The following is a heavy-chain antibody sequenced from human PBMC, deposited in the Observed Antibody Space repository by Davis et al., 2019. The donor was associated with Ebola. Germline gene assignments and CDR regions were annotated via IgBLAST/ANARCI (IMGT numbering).Heavy chain of an antibody. CDR3: ARGPTVAGTGNTFDI. CDR2: IINDGSTT. V-gene: IGHV3-74*01. Sequence: HTGGSLRLSCAASGFTFSTYWMYWVRQAPGKGLEWVSRIINDGSTTDYADSVKGRFTISRDNAENTLYLQMNSLRPEDTAVYYCARGPTVAGTGNTFDIWGQGTVVTVSS. J-gene: IGHJ3*02. CDR1: GFTFSTYW. D-gene: IGHD6-19*01.